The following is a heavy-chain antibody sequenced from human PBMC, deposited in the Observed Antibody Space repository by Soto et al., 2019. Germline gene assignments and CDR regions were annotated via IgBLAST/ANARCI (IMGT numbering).Heavy chain of an antibody. CDR1: GFTFSTYV. D-gene: IGHD2-2*01. Sequence: EVQLLDSGGGLVQPGGSLRLSCAASGFTFSTYVMSWVRQAPGKGLEWVSSIGGGGTTFYADSVKGRFTISRDNSKNTRYLQMNSLRDDDMGIYYCATYPHGCYGPPYDYWGQGTLVTVSS. CDR2: IGGGGTT. CDR3: ATYPHGCYGPPYDY. V-gene: IGHV3-23*01. J-gene: IGHJ4*02.